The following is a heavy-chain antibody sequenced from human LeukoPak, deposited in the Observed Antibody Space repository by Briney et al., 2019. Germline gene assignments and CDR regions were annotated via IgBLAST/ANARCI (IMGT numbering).Heavy chain of an antibody. V-gene: IGHV3-23*01. CDR3: AKGYSSGWYYFDY. CDR2: ISGSGGNT. CDR1: GFTFSSYA. Sequence: PGGSLRLSCAASGFTFSSYAMSWVRQAPGKGLEWVSAISGSGGNTYYADSVKGRFTISRDNSKNTLYLQMNSLRAEDTALYYCAKGYSSGWYYFDYWGQGTLVTVSS. D-gene: IGHD6-19*01. J-gene: IGHJ4*02.